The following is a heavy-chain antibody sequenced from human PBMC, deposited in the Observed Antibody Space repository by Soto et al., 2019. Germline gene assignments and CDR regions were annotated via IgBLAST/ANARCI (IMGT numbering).Heavy chain of an antibody. D-gene: IGHD3-22*01. CDR3: AKDGDYDSSGYFDV. CDR2: ISYDGSNK. Sequence: GGSLRLSCAASGFTFSSYGMHWVRQAPGKGLEWVAVISYDGSNKYYADSVKGRFTISRDNSKNTLYLQMNSLRAEDTAVYYCAKDGDYDSSGYFDVRGQGTRVTVSS. J-gene: IGHJ4*02. CDR1: GFTFSSYG. V-gene: IGHV3-30*18.